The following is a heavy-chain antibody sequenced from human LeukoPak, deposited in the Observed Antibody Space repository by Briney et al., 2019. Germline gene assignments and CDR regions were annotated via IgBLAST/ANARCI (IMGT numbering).Heavy chain of an antibody. CDR2: IYYSGST. V-gene: IGHV4-59*01. CDR3: GRGSGSCFDA. CDR1: GGSISSFY. Sequence: PSETLSLTCTVSGGSISSFYWSWIRQPPGKGLEWIGYIYYSGSTNYNPSLKSRVTISVDTSKNQVALNLTSMTAADAAVFYGGRGSGSCFDAWGEGRLVTVSS. D-gene: IGHD1-26*01. J-gene: IGHJ5*02.